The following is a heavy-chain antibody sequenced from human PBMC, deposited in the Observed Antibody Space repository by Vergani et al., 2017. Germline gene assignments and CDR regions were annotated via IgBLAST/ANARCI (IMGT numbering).Heavy chain of an antibody. CDR2: ISRSGSPI. Sequence: EAQLVESGGTLVQPGGSLKLSCAASGFSFSNFGMVWVRQSPGKGLEWVSYISRSGSPIYYADSVKGRVTISRDTSKNTLHLQINNLRVEDTAVYYCARGNYYGSGTYVDPWGQGTLVTVSS. V-gene: IGHV3-48*01. CDR1: GFSFSNFG. D-gene: IGHD3-10*01. J-gene: IGHJ5*02. CDR3: ARGNYYGSGTYVDP.